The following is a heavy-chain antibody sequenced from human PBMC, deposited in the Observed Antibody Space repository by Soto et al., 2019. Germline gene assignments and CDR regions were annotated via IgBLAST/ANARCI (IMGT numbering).Heavy chain of an antibody. CDR2: IYPGDSDN. J-gene: IGHJ6*02. CDR1: GYILAGYS. D-gene: IGHD4-17*01. V-gene: IGHV5-51*01. CDR3: ARPSDYGFHYGMAV. Sequence: EPLKISFNAPGYILAGYSITWVLQMPGKGLEWMGIIYPGDSDNRYSPSFQGQVTILADKSISTAYLQWSSMKASDTAMYYCARPSDYGFHYGMAVWGQGTTVTV.